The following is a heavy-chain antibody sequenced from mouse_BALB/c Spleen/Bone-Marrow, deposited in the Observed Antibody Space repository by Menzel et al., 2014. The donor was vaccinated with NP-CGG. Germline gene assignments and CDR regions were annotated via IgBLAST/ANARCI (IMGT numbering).Heavy chain of an antibody. CDR2: INPYNDGT. D-gene: IGHD2-14*01. J-gene: IGHJ2*01. CDR1: GYTLSSYV. Sequence: EVQGVESGPELVKPGASVKMSCKASGYTLSSYVMHWVKQKPGQGLEWIGYINPYNDGTKYNEKFKGKATLTSDKSSSTAYMELSSLTSEDSAVYYCAKGDNYRYDFDYWGQGTTLTVSS. V-gene: IGHV1-14*01. CDR3: AKGDNYRYDFDY.